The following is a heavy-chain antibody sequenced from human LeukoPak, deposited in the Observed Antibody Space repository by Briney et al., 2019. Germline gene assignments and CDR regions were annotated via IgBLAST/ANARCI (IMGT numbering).Heavy chain of an antibody. V-gene: IGHV4-34*01. J-gene: IGHJ6*02. CDR2: IYSGGSA. CDR3: ARVGGGRFLEWLLPQYYYYGMDV. Sequence: SETLSLTCAVYSGSFNDYCWIWLRQPPRRGLEWIGEIYSGGSANYDPSLKGRLAISVDPSKSQFSLKLSSLTAADTAVYYCARVGGGRFLEWLLPQYYYYGMDVWGQGTTVTVSS. CDR1: SGSFNDYC. D-gene: IGHD3-3*01.